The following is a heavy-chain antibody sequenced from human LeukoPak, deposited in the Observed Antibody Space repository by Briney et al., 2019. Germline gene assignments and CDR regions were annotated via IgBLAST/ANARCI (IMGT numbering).Heavy chain of an antibody. V-gene: IGHV3-23*01. CDR1: GFSFNTYA. CDR3: AQQVGYCSSGSCYFTY. CDR2: ISNTGGST. D-gene: IGHD2-15*01. Sequence: GGSLRLSCAASGFSFNTYAMSWVRQAPGKGLEWVSAISNTGGSTYYADSVKGRFTISRDKSKNTLSLQMNSLRAEGTAVYYYAQQVGYCSSGSCYFTYWGQGTLVTVSS. J-gene: IGHJ1*01.